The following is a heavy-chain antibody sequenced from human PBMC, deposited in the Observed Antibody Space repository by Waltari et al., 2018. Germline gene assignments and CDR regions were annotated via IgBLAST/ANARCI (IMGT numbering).Heavy chain of an antibody. D-gene: IGHD6-19*01. J-gene: IGHJ5*02. CDR3: ARVPNSSGWYNWFDP. V-gene: IGHV4-4*07. CDR1: GGSISRYY. Sequence: QVQLQESGPGLVKPSETLSLTCTVSGGSISRYYWRWIRQPAGKGLEWIGRIYTSGSTNYNPSLKSRVTMSVDTSKNQFSLKLSSVTAADTAVYYCARVPNSSGWYNWFDPWGQGTLVTVSS. CDR2: IYTSGST.